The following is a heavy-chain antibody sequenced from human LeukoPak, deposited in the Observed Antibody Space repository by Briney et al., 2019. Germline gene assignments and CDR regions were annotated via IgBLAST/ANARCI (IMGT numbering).Heavy chain of an antibody. J-gene: IGHJ6*02. D-gene: IGHD4-17*01. CDR1: GYRFTSYW. Sequence: GESLKISCKGSGYRFTSYWISWVRQMPGKGLEWVGIIYPDDSDTRYSPSFQGQVTISVDKSISTAYLQWNSLKASDTAMYYCARHNYGDLVKHYYYYGMDVWGQGTTVTVFS. CDR3: ARHNYGDLVKHYYYYGMDV. CDR2: IYPDDSDT. V-gene: IGHV5-51*01.